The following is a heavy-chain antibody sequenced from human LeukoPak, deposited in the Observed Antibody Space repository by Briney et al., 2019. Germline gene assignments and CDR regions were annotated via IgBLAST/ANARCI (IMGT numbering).Heavy chain of an antibody. CDR3: ARSYYDFWSGVTPVGY. D-gene: IGHD3-3*01. Sequence: ASVKVSCKASGYTFTSYDINWVRQATGQGLEWMGWMNPNSGNTGYAQKFQGRVTMTRNTSISTAYMELSSLRSEDTAVYYCARSYYDFWSGVTPVGYWGQGTLVTVSS. J-gene: IGHJ4*02. CDR1: GYTFTSYD. V-gene: IGHV1-8*01. CDR2: MNPNSGNT.